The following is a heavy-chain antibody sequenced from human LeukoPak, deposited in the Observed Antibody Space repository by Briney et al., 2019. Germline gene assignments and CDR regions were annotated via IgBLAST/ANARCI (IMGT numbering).Heavy chain of an antibody. CDR1: GFTFSDYY. Sequence: GGSLRLSCAASGFTFSDYYMSWIRQAPGKGLEWVSYISSSGSTIYYADSVKGRFTISRDNSKNTLYLQMNSLRAEDTAVYYCAREGSSTTIDYWGQGTLVTVSS. J-gene: IGHJ4*02. CDR2: ISSSGSTI. D-gene: IGHD1-1*01. CDR3: AREGSSTTIDY. V-gene: IGHV3-11*04.